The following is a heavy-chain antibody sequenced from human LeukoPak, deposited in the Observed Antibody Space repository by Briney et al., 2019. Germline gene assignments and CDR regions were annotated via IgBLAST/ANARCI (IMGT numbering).Heavy chain of an antibody. Sequence: SGTLSLTCAVSGGSIGSSNWWSWVRQPPGKGLEWIGEIYHSGSTNYNPSLKSRVTISVDKSKNQFSLKLSSETAADTAVYYCARSGLGRGETDYWGQGTLVTVSS. CDR2: IYHSGST. J-gene: IGHJ4*02. CDR1: GGSIGSSNW. D-gene: IGHD3-16*01. CDR3: ARSGLGRGETDY. V-gene: IGHV4-4*02.